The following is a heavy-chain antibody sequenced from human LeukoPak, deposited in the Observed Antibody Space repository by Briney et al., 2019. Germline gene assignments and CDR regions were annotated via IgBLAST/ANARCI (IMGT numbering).Heavy chain of an antibody. CDR2: ISSSGSTI. CDR1: GFTFSDYY. J-gene: IGHJ4*02. D-gene: IGHD5-18*01. CDR3: ARDRDTAMVYFDY. V-gene: IGHV3-11*01. Sequence: PGGSLRLSCAASGFTFSDYYMSWIRQAPGKGLEWVSYISSSGSTIYYADSVKGRFTISRDNAKNSLYLQMNSLRAEDTAVYYCARDRDTAMVYFDYWGRGTLVTVSS.